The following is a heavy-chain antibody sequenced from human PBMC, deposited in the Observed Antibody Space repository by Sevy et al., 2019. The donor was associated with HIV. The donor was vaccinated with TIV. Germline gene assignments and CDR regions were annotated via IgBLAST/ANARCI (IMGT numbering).Heavy chain of an antibody. CDR2: ISSSSSYI. J-gene: IGHJ1*01. V-gene: IGHV3-21*01. CDR1: GFTFSSYS. D-gene: IGHD6-13*01. Sequence: GGCLRLSCAASGFTFSSYSMNWVRQAPGKGLEWVSSISSSSSYIYYADSVKGRFTISRDNAKNSLYLQMNSLRAEDTAVYYCAGPGAAAGDAEYFQHWGQGTLVTVSS. CDR3: AGPGAAAGDAEYFQH.